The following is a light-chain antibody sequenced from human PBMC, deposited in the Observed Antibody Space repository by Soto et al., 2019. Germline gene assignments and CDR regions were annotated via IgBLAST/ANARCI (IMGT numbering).Light chain of an antibody. CDR2: GAS. CDR1: QSIAIN. Sequence: EILMTQTPGTLSVSPGDRVTLSCRASQSIAINLAWYQQTPGRPPRLLIYGASTRAAGVPARFSGSGSGTEFNLTISSLQSEDFAVYYCQQYHNWPSTSTFGQGAKLEIK. CDR3: QQYHNWPSTST. V-gene: IGKV3-15*01. J-gene: IGKJ2*01.